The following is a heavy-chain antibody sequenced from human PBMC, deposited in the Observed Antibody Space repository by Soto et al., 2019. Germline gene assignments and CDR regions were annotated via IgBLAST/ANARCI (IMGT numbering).Heavy chain of an antibody. Sequence: EVQMVESGGGLVQPGRSLRLSCAASGFIVDDFAMHWVRQAPGKGLEWVSGITWNGVNIGYADSVQGRFTISRDNAKNSLFLQMDSLRPEDTALYYCAKAYGFAGYGMDVWGQGTTVTFSS. V-gene: IGHV3-9*01. CDR2: ITWNGVNI. CDR1: GFIVDDFA. J-gene: IGHJ6*02. D-gene: IGHD3-10*01. CDR3: AKAYGFAGYGMDV.